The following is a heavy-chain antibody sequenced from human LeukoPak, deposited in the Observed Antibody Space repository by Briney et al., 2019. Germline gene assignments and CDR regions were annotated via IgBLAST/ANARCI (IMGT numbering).Heavy chain of an antibody. V-gene: IGHV3-23*01. D-gene: IGHD2-2*01. CDR3: AKDIVVVPAAKGGAFDI. CDR1: GFTFSSYA. J-gene: IGHJ3*02. CDR2: ISGSGGST. Sequence: GGSLRLSCAASGFTFSSYAMSWVRPAPRKGLEWVSAISGSGGSTYHADSVKGRFTISRDNSKNTLYLQMNSLRAEDTAVYYCAKDIVVVPAAKGGAFDIWGQGTMVTVSS.